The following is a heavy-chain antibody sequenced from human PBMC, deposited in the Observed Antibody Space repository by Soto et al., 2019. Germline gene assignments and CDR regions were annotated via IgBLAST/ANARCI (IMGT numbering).Heavy chain of an antibody. CDR2: ISSSSSYI. D-gene: IGHD3-9*01. CDR1: GFTFSSYS. Sequence: GGSLRLSCAASGFTFSSYSMNWVRQAPGKGLEWVSSISSSSSYIYYADSVKGRFTISRDNAKNSLYLQMNSLRAEDTAVYYCARDHLDHFDWLFWFDPWGQGTLVTVSS. J-gene: IGHJ5*02. CDR3: ARDHLDHFDWLFWFDP. V-gene: IGHV3-21*01.